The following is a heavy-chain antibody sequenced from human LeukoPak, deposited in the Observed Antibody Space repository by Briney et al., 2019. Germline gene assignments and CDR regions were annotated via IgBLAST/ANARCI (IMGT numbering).Heavy chain of an antibody. CDR1: GYIFTGFY. CDR2: INPNNGDT. CDR3: ARNGQLLSGGNWFDP. Sequence: ASVKVSCKASGYIFTGFYMHWVRQAPGQGPEWMGWINPNNGDTKYAQKFHDRVTMTRDTSLTTAYMELTRLTSDDTVFYYCARNGQLLSGGNWFDPWGQGALVTVSS. V-gene: IGHV1-2*02. J-gene: IGHJ5*02. D-gene: IGHD2-2*01.